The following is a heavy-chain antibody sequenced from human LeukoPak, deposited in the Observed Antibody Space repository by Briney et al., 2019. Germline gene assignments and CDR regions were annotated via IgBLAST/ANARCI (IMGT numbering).Heavy chain of an antibody. CDR1: GFTFSDYY. CDR3: ARDPYYYDSSGYGY. D-gene: IGHD3-22*01. Sequence: GGSLRLSCAASGFTFSDYYMTWIRQAPGKGLEWVSYISSSGSTIYYADSVKGRFTISRDNAKNSLYLQMNSLRAEDTAVYYCARDPYYYDSSGYGYWGQGTLVTVSS. CDR2: ISSSGSTI. V-gene: IGHV3-11*01. J-gene: IGHJ4*02.